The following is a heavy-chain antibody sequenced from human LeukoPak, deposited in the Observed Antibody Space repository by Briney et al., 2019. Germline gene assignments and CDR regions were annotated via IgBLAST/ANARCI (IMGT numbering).Heavy chain of an antibody. CDR2: VYYSGTT. CDR1: DASISDYY. Sequence: SEGLSLTCTVSDASISDYYWIWIRQPPGKGLEWIGYVYYSGTTNYNPSLKSRVTISVDTSKNQFSLNLSSVTAADTAVYYCARGPIYYYMDVWGRGTTVTVSS. V-gene: IGHV4-59*01. J-gene: IGHJ6*03. CDR3: ARGPIYYYMDV.